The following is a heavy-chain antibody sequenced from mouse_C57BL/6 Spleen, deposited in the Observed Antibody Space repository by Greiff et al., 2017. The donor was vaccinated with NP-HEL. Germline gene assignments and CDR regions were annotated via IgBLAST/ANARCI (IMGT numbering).Heavy chain of an antibody. CDR1: GFSLTSYG. D-gene: IGHD1-1*01. CDR2: IWSDGST. CDR3: ARHSPMTSVVAKGDYAMDY. J-gene: IGHJ4*01. V-gene: IGHV2-6-1*01. Sequence: VKLVESGPGLVAPSQSLSITCTVSGFSLTSYGVHWVRQPPGKGLEWLVVIWSDGSTTYNSALKARLSISKDNSKSQVFLKMNSLQTDDTAMYYCARHSPMTSVVAKGDYAMDYWGQGTTVTVAS.